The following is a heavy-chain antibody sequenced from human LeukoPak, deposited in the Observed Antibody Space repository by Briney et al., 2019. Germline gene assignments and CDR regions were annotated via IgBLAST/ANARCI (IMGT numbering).Heavy chain of an antibody. D-gene: IGHD3-10*01. J-gene: IGHJ5*02. CDR1: GYTLTELF. CDR3: ATGAGSPPFNWFDP. CDR2: FDPEDGET. Sequence: AASVRVSCKVSGYTLTELFMHWVRQATGKGLGWMGGFDPEDGETIYAQKFQGRVTMTEDTSTDTAYMELSSLRSEDTAVYYCATGAGSPPFNWFDPWGQGTLVTVSS. V-gene: IGHV1-24*01.